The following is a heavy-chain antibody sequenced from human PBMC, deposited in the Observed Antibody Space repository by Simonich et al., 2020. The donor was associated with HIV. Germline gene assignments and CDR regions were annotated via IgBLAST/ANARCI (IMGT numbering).Heavy chain of an antibody. V-gene: IGHV4-34*01. Sequence: QVQLQQWGAGLLKPSATLSLTCAVYGGSFSGHYWSWIRQPPGKGLEWIGEINDSGNTNYHPPLKSRVTISVDTSKNQFSLKLSSVTAADTAVYYCARSPYYYDISGDLDYWGQGTLVTVSS. J-gene: IGHJ4*02. D-gene: IGHD3-22*01. CDR3: ARSPYYYDISGDLDY. CDR1: GGSFSGHY. CDR2: INDSGNT.